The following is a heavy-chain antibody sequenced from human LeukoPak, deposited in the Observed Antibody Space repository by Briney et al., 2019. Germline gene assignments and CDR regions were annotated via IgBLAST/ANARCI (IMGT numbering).Heavy chain of an antibody. Sequence: GGSLRLSCAASGVTFDSHTVIWVRQAPGKGLQWVASISGSSTSVFYADPVKGRFTISRDNSKNSLFLQMDSLRVEDTATYYCAREGTYYLDYWGEGTLVTVSS. CDR2: ISGSSTSV. CDR1: GVTFDSHT. V-gene: IGHV3-21*01. CDR3: AREGTYYLDY. J-gene: IGHJ4*02.